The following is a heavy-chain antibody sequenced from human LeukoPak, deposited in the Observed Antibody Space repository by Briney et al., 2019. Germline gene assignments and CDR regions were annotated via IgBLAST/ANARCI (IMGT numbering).Heavy chain of an antibody. CDR3: ARESPYDGAFDI. D-gene: IGHD5-12*01. CDR1: GGSISIDY. Sequence: SETLSLTCSVSGGSISIDYWTWVRQPTGKRLEWIGYIYYSGSTNYNPSLKSRVTISLDTSKNQFSLKLSSVTAADTAVYYCARESPYDGAFDIWGQGTVVTVSS. CDR2: IYYSGST. V-gene: IGHV4-59*01. J-gene: IGHJ3*02.